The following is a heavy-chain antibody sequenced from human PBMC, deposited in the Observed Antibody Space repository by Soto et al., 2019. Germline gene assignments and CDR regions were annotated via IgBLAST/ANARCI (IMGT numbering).Heavy chain of an antibody. V-gene: IGHV1-46*01. CDR2: INPSGGST. CDR3: ARSLPAYLRLGDLLNFDY. Sequence: QVQLVQSGAEVKKPGASVKVSCKASGYTFTSYYMHWVRQAPGQGLEWMGIINPSGGSTSYAQKFQGRVTMTRDTSTSTVYMELSSLRSEDTAVYYCARSLPAYLRLGDLLNFDYWGQGTLVTVSS. D-gene: IGHD3-16*01. J-gene: IGHJ4*02. CDR1: GYTFTSYY.